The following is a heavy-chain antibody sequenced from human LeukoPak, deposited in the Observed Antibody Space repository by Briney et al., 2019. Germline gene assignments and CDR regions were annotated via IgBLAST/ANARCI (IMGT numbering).Heavy chain of an antibody. CDR2: TNPSGGNT. CDR3: ATYGYTSGWFSNY. CDR1: GHTFTNYE. D-gene: IGHD6-19*01. Sequence: ASVTVSCKASGHTFTNYEINWVRQAPGKGLEWMGWTNPSGGNTVYAQTFQGRVTMTRDTSISTAYMEVSSLRAEDTAVYYCATYGYTSGWFSNYWGQGTLVTVSS. J-gene: IGHJ4*02. V-gene: IGHV1-8*01.